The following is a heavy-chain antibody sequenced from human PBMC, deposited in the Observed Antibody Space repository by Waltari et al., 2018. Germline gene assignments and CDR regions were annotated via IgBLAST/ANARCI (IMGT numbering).Heavy chain of an antibody. D-gene: IGHD3-10*01. Sequence: EVQLVESGGGLVQPGGSLSLSCAASGFTFSSYWVPWVRLAHGKGLGWVSRINSDGSGTNYAGSVKGRFTISRDNAKNTLFLQMNSLRAEDTAVYYCARATNSDGGRAFDIWGQGTMVTVSS. J-gene: IGHJ3*02. V-gene: IGHV3-74*01. CDR3: ARATNSDGGRAFDI. CDR1: GFTFSSYW. CDR2: INSDGSGT.